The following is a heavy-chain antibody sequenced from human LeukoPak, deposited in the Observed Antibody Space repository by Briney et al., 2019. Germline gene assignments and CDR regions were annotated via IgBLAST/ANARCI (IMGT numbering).Heavy chain of an antibody. CDR2: INPNSGGT. J-gene: IGHJ4*02. V-gene: IGHV1-2*02. CDR3: ARGTGEGYTYGRYYFDY. CDR1: GYTFTSYY. D-gene: IGHD5-18*01. Sequence: ASVKVSCKASGYTFTSYYIHWVRQAPGQGLEWMGWINPNSGGTNFAQKFQGRVTMTRDTSISTAYVELSRLRSDDTAVYYCARGTGEGYTYGRYYFDYWGQGTLVTVSS.